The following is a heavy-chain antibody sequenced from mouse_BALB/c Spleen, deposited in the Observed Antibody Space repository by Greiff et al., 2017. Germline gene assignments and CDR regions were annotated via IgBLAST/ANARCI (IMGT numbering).Heavy chain of an antibody. CDR3: ARWGNYGGGLYYAMDY. J-gene: IGHJ4*01. D-gene: IGHD2-1*01. CDR1: GFNIKDTY. CDR2: IDPANGNT. V-gene: IGHV14-3*02. Sequence: VQLQQSGAELVKPGASVKLSCTASGFNIKDTYMHWVKQRPEQGLEWIGRIDPANGNTKYDPKFQGKATITADTSSNTAYLQLSSLTSEDTAVYYCARWGNYGGGLYYAMDYWGQGTSVTVSS.